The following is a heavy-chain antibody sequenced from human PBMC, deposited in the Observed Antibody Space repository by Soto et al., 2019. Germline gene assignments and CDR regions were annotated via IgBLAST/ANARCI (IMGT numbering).Heavy chain of an antibody. J-gene: IGHJ4*02. CDR2: ISYDGRNK. CDR1: GLTFSSYG. V-gene: IGHV3-30*18. Sequence: QVQLVESGGGVVQPGRSLRLSCAASGLTFSSYGMHWVSQAPGKGLEWVAVISYDGRNKYYADSVKGRFTISRDNSKNTLYLPMNSLRAEYTAVYYWSNVGWSSSSCDYWGQGTLGTVSS. D-gene: IGHD6-6*01. CDR3: SNVGWSSSSCDY.